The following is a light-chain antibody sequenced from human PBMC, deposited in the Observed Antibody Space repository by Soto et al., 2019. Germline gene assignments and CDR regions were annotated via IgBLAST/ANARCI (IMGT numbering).Light chain of an antibody. CDR3: QYQGT. Sequence: IVLTQSPGTLSLSPGERATLSCRASQSVGRRYLACYQQKPGQAPMLLIYDTSERASDIPDRFSSSGSGTDFTLTISRLVPEDFAVYYCQYQGTFGGGTKVEIK. V-gene: IGKV3-20*01. CDR1: QSVGRRY. CDR2: DTS. J-gene: IGKJ4*01.